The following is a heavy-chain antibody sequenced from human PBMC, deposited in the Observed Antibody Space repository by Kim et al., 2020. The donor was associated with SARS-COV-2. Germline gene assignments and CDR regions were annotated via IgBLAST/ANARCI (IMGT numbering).Heavy chain of an antibody. Sequence: TFYADSVKGRLTTSRDNTKGTLYLQMNSLRAEDTALYYCARGLGTPDYWGQGTLVTVSS. D-gene: IGHD7-27*01. J-gene: IGHJ4*02. CDR2: T. CDR3: ARGLGTPDY. V-gene: IGHV3-23*01.